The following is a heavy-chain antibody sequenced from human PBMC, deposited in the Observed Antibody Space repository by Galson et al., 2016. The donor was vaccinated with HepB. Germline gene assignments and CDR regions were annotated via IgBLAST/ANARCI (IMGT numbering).Heavy chain of an antibody. CDR2: IWYGGSNK. V-gene: IGHV3-33*01. J-gene: IGHJ5*02. Sequence: SLRLSCAASGFTFSSYGMHWVRQAPGKGLEWVAVIWYGGSNKYYADSVKGRFTISRDNSKNTLYLQMNSLRAEDTAVYYCARAASPGTSSWFDPWGQGTVVTVSS. CDR1: GFTFSSYG. CDR3: ARAASPGTSSWFDP.